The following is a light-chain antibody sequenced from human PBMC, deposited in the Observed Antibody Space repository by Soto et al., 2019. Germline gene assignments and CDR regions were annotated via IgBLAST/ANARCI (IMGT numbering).Light chain of an antibody. CDR1: QSVGRW. V-gene: IGKV1-5*03. Sequence: MTQSPSTLSASEGDRVSISCWASQSVGRWLAWHQQKPGRAPKVLLYKASNLQDAIPSRFSGSGSGTEFTLTISSLQPDDVANYCCHQYGRSPWTFGQGTKVEIK. CDR3: HQYGRSPWT. CDR2: KAS. J-gene: IGKJ1*01.